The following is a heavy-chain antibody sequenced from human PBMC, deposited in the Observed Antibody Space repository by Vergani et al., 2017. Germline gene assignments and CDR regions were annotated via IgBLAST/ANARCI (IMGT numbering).Heavy chain of an antibody. CDR2: ISSSSSYI. D-gene: IGHD6-13*01. CDR1: GFTFSSYS. V-gene: IGHV3-21*01. CDR3: ARDGAGSSWYSXFDY. J-gene: IGHJ4*02. Sequence: EVQLVESGGGLVKPGGSLRLSCAASGFTFSSYSMNWVRQAPGKGLEWVSSISSSSSYIYYADSVKGRFTISRDNAKNSLYLQMNSLRAEDTAVYYCARDGAGSSWYSXFDYWGQGTLVTVSS.